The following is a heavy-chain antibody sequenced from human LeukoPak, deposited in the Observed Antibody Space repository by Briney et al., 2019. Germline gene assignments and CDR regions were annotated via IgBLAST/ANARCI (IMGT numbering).Heavy chain of an antibody. CDR1: GGTFSSYA. CDR2: IIPIFGTA. D-gene: IGHD2-15*01. J-gene: IGHJ5*02. Sequence: SVKVSCKASGGTFSSYAISWVRQAPGQGLEWMGGIIPIFGTANYAQKSQGRVTITADESTSTAYMELSSLRSEDTAVYYCAIYPYCSGGSCYAAWFDPWGQGTLVTVSS. V-gene: IGHV1-69*13. CDR3: AIYPYCSGGSCYAAWFDP.